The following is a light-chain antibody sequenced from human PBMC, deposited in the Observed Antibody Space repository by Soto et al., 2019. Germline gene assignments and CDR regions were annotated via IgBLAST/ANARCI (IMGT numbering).Light chain of an antibody. CDR1: QSVSSSY. V-gene: IGKV3-20*01. CDR3: QQYGSSGT. J-gene: IGKJ1*01. CDR2: GAS. Sequence: EIVLTQSPGTLSLSPGERATLPCRASQSVSSSYLASYQQKPGQAPRLLIYGASSRATGIPDRFSGSGSGTDFTLTISRLEPEDFAVYYCQQYGSSGTFGQGTKVDI.